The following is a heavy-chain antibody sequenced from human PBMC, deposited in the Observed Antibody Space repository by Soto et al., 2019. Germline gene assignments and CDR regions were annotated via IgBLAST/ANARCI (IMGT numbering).Heavy chain of an antibody. CDR1: GGSLSGYY. V-gene: IGHV4-34*01. D-gene: IGHD1-26*01. CDR2: FNHSGDT. CDR3: ARHHVRGRSIAGAAEF. J-gene: IGHJ4*02. Sequence: QVQLQQWGAGLLKPSETLSLTCAVYGGSLSGYYWSWIRQPPGKALEWIGEFNHSGDTNYNPSLKSRVTISVDTSKNQLFLNLSSVTAADTAMCFCARHHVRGRSIAGAAEFWGQGTLVTVSS.